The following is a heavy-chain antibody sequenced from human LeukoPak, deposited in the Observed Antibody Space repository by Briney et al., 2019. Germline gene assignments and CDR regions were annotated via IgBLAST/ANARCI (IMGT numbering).Heavy chain of an antibody. Sequence: GGSLRLSCAASGFTFSSYSMNWVRQAPGKGLEWVSSISSSSSYIYYADSVKGRFTISRDNAKNSLYLQMNSLRAEDTAVYYCARVAVTTLRRAFDIWGQGTMVTVSS. V-gene: IGHV3-21*01. D-gene: IGHD4-17*01. CDR2: ISSSSSYI. CDR3: ARVAVTTLRRAFDI. CDR1: GFTFSSYS. J-gene: IGHJ3*02.